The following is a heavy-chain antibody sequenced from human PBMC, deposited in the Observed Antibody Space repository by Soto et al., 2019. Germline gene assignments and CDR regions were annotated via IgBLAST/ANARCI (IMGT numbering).Heavy chain of an antibody. CDR1: GGSIISYY. CDR3: ARQYCSSTTCYYFDF. V-gene: IGHV4-59*08. J-gene: IGHJ4*02. CDR2: IYYSGSS. Sequence: SETLSLTCTVSGGSIISYYWSWIRQPPWKGLECIGYIYYSGSSNYNPSLKGRVAISVDTSKNQFSLEVSSVTAADTAVYYCARQYCSSTTCYYFDFWGQGTLVTVSS. D-gene: IGHD2-2*01.